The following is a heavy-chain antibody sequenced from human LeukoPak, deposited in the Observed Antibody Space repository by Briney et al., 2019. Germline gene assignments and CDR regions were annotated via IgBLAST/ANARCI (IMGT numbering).Heavy chain of an antibody. J-gene: IGHJ3*02. CDR1: GGSISSYY. D-gene: IGHD2-2*01. V-gene: IGHV4-4*07. CDR2: IYSSGST. CDR3: ASCSSTTCPSSRNAFDI. Sequence: SETLSLTCTVSGGSISSYYWSWIRQPAGKGLEWIGRIYSSGSTNYSPSLKSRVTISVDTSKNQFSLKLSSVTAADTAVYYCASCSSTTCPSSRNAFDIWGQGTVVTVSS.